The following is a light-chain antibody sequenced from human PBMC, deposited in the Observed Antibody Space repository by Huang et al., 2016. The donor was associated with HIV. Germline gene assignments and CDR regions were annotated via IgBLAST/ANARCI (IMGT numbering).Light chain of an antibody. CDR2: GAS. Sequence: DIEMTHSPPSLSASVGDRITLPCRASHDISTFLAWYQQKPGSPPKLFLDGASIVPSGVPSRISGSGAGTDFALTINRLQHEDVANYYCQKYDSAPRTFGQGTKVEVK. CDR1: HDISTF. CDR3: QKYDSAPRT. J-gene: IGKJ1*01. V-gene: IGKV1-27*01.